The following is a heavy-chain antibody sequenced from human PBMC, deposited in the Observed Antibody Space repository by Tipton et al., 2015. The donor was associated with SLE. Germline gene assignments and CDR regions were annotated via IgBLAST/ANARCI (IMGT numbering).Heavy chain of an antibody. Sequence: LRLSCTVSGGSISSSSYYWSWIRQPPGKGLEWIGYIYYSGSTNYNPSLKSRVTISVDTSKNQFSLKLSSVTAADTAVYYCARARPYSSGWYYFDYWGQGTLVTVSS. CDR3: ARARPYSSGWYYFDY. CDR1: GGSISSSSYY. D-gene: IGHD6-19*01. J-gene: IGHJ4*02. V-gene: IGHV4-61*01. CDR2: IYYSGST.